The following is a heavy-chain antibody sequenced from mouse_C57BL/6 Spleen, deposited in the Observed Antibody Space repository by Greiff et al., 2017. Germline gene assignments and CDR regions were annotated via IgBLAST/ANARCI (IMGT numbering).Heavy chain of an antibody. D-gene: IGHD1-1*01. J-gene: IGHJ1*03. CDR1: GFTFSDYG. V-gene: IGHV5-17*01. CDR2: ISSGSSTI. CDR3: ARPGGSSYNWYFDV. Sequence: EVQLVESGGGLVKPGGSLKLSCAASGFTFSDYGMHWVRQAPEKGLEWVAYISSGSSTISYADTVKCRFTISRDNAKNTLFLQMTSLRSEYTAMYYCARPGGSSYNWYFDVWGTGTTVTVSS.